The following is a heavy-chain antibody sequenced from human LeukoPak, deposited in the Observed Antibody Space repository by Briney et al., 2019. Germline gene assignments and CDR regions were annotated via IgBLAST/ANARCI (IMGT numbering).Heavy chain of an antibody. CDR2: ISSSGSTI. J-gene: IGHJ4*03. V-gene: IGHV3-48*03. D-gene: IGHD3-10*01. CDR1: GFTFSSYV. Sequence: GGSLRLSCAASGFTFSSYVMNWVRQAPGKGLEWVAYISSSGSTIYYADSVKGRFTISRDNAKNSLYLQMNSLRAEDTAVYYCARASYPLWFGESYYFDYWGQGTMVTVSS. CDR3: ARASYPLWFGESYYFDY.